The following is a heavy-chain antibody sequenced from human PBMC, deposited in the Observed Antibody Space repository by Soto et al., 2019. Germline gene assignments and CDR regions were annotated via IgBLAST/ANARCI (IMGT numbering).Heavy chain of an antibody. CDR2: IRYDGSAS. Sequence: PGGSLRLSCAASGFTFSNYWMHWVRQAPGKGLVWVSRIRYDGSASTYADSVKGRFAISRDNAKNTLYLQMNSLRAEDTAVYYCARDGYSGKDTHSIDYWSQGTPVTVS. V-gene: IGHV3-74*01. CDR1: GFTFSNYW. J-gene: IGHJ4*02. D-gene: IGHD5-12*01. CDR3: ARDGYSGKDTHSIDY.